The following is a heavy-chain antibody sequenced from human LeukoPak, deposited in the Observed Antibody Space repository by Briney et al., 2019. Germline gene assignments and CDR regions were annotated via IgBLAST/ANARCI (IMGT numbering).Heavy chain of an antibody. J-gene: IGHJ5*02. CDR2: ISGSGRDT. D-gene: IGHD3-10*01. Sequence: GGSLRLSCAASGFTFSSYAMSWVRQAPGKGLEYVSAISGSGRDTYYADSVRGRFTISRDNSKNTLYLQMNSLRAEDTAVYYCATLRGSGSYYNENWFDHWGQGTLATVSS. CDR1: GFTFSSYA. CDR3: ATLRGSGSYYNENWFDH. V-gene: IGHV3-23*01.